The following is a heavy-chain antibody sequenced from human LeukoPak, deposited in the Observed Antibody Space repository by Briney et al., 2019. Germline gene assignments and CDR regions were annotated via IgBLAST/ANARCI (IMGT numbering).Heavy chain of an antibody. V-gene: IGHV4-4*07. CDR2: IYTSGSP. J-gene: IGHJ4*02. CDR1: GGSISGYS. D-gene: IGHD6-19*01. Sequence: SETLSLTCTVSGGSISGYSWTWIRQPAGKGLEWIGRIYTSGSPNYNPSLKSRVTMSVDTSKNQFSLKLSSVTAADTAVYYCARWSSSGWRRLDYWGQGTLVTVSS. CDR3: ARWSSSGWRRLDY.